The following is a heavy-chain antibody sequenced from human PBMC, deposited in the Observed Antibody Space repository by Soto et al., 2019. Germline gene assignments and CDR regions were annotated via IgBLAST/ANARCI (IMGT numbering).Heavy chain of an antibody. CDR1: GFTFSSYA. CDR2: ISYDGSNK. J-gene: IGHJ4*02. V-gene: IGHV3-30-3*01. CDR3: ARDKDLGY. Sequence: GGSLRLSCAASGFTFSSYAMHWVRQAPGKGLEGVAVISYDGSNKYYADSVKGRFTISRDNSKNTLYLQMNSLRAEDTAVYYCARDKDLGYWGQGTLVTLST.